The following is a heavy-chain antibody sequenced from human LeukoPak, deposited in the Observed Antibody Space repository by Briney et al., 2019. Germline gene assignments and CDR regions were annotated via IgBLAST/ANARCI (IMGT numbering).Heavy chain of an antibody. J-gene: IGHJ5*02. CDR3: AREDRDYYGSGSYYFSP. Sequence: GGSLRLSCAASGFTFSSYWMHWVRQAPGKGLVWVSRINSDGSSTSYADSVKGRFTISRDNAKNTLYLQMNSLRAEDTAVYYCAREDRDYYGSGSYYFSPWGQGTLVTVSS. CDR2: INSDGSST. CDR1: GFTFSSYW. D-gene: IGHD3-10*01. V-gene: IGHV3-74*01.